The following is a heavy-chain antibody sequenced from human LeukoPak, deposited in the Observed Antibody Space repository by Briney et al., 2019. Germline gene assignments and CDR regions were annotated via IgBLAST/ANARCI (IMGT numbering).Heavy chain of an antibody. D-gene: IGHD4-17*01. CDR3: ARDPTTVTVGYFDY. J-gene: IGHJ4*02. CDR2: ISAYNGNT. CDR1: GYTFTSYG. Sequence: GASVKVSCKASGYTFTSYGISWVRQAPGHGLEWMGWISAYNGNTKYAQKLQGRVTMTTDTSTSTAYMELRSLRSDDTAVYYCARDPTTVTVGYFDYWGQGTLVTVSS. V-gene: IGHV1-18*01.